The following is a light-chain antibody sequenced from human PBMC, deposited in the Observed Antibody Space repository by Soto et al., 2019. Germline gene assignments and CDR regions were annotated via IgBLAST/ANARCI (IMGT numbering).Light chain of an antibody. V-gene: IGKV1-5*01. Sequence: DIQMTQSPSTLSASVGDRVIITCRASQSIGRWLTWCQQKPGKAPKLLIYDAYNLESGVPSRFSGSGSGTEFTLTSSSLQPDDFATYYCQQYNGYWTFGQGTKVEIK. CDR3: QQYNGYWT. CDR2: DAY. J-gene: IGKJ1*01. CDR1: QSIGRW.